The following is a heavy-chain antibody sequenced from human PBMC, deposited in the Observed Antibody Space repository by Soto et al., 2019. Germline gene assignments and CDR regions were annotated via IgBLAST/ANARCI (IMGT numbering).Heavy chain of an antibody. Sequence: GGSLRLSCAASGFTFSSYAMSWVRQAPGKGLEWVSAISGSGGSTYYADSVKGRFTISRDNSKNTLYLQMNSLRAEDTAVYYCAKGIIGGGVLRFLEWLPDPLDYWAQGTLVTVSS. CDR2: ISGSGGST. V-gene: IGHV3-23*01. D-gene: IGHD3-3*01. CDR3: AKGIIGGGVLRFLEWLPDPLDY. J-gene: IGHJ4*02. CDR1: GFTFSSYA.